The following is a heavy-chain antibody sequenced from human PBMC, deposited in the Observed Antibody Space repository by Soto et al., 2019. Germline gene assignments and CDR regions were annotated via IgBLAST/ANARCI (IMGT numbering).Heavy chain of an antibody. V-gene: IGHV1-46*03. CDR3: SRVDPGETSPFDH. J-gene: IGHJ4*02. Sequence: QVQLVQSGAEVKKPEASVKVSCKASGYIFTSYYSHWVRQAPGQGLEWMGWVNTFDGSRMFAQSFQGRVTMTRDTSTSTVYMEVSSLRSEDTAVYYCSRVDPGETSPFDHWGQGTLVTVSS. D-gene: IGHD3-10*01. CDR1: GYIFTSYY. CDR2: VNTFDGSR.